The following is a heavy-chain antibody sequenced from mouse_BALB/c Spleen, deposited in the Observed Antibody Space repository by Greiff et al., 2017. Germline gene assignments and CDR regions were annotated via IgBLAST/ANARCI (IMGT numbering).Heavy chain of an antibody. V-gene: IGHV5-6*01. D-gene: IGHD1-2*01. J-gene: IGHJ1*01. Sequence: EVQGVESGGDLVKPGGSLKLSCAASGFTFSRYGMSWVRQTPDKRLEWVATISSGGSYTYYPDSVKGRFTISRDNAKNTLYLQMSSLKSEDTAMYYCARQGTTATDWYFDGWGAGTTVTVSS. CDR2: ISSGGSYT. CDR1: GFTFSRYG. CDR3: ARQGTTATDWYFDG.